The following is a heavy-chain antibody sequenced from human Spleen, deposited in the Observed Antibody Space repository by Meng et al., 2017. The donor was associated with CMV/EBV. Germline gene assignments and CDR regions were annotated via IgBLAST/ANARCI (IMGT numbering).Heavy chain of an antibody. V-gene: IGHV3-11*04. D-gene: IGHD5-12*01. Sequence: GESLKISCAASGFTFSDYYMSWIRQAPGKGLEWVSYISSSGSTIYYADSVKGRFTISRDNAKNSLYLQMNSLRAEDTAVYYCARDADTHIDYYYYGMDVWGQGTTVTVSS. J-gene: IGHJ6*02. CDR2: ISSSGSTI. CDR1: GFTFSDYY. CDR3: ARDADTHIDYYYYGMDV.